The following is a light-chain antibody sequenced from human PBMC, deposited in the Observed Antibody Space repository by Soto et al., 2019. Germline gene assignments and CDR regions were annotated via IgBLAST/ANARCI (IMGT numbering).Light chain of an antibody. CDR2: KAS. CDR3: QQYNSYSLT. Sequence: DIKMNQSPSTLSASVGDRVTITCRASQSISSWLAWYQQKPGKAPKLLIYKASSLESGVPSRFSGSGSGTEFTLTISSLQPDDFATYYCQQYNSYSLTFGGGTKVDI. V-gene: IGKV1-5*03. CDR1: QSISSW. J-gene: IGKJ4*01.